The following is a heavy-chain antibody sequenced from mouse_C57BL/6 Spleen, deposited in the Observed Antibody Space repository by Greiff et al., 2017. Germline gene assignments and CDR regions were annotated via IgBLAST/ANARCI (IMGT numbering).Heavy chain of an antibody. CDR3: TRGLGDYAMDY. J-gene: IGHJ4*01. CDR1: GFTFSSYA. D-gene: IGHD4-1*01. Sequence: EVQRVESGEGLVKPGGSLKLSCAASGFTFSSYAMSWVRQTPEKRLEWVAYISSGGDYIYYADTVKGRFTISRDNARNTLYLQMSSLKSEDTAMYYCTRGLGDYAMDYWGQGTSVTVSS. V-gene: IGHV5-9-1*02. CDR2: ISSGGDYI.